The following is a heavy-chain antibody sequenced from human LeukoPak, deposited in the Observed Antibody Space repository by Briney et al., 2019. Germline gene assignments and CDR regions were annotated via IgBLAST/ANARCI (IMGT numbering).Heavy chain of an antibody. CDR2: IKQDGSEQ. CDR3: ARGITTGVDFFDP. Sequence: PGGSLRLSCAASGFTFSSYWMSWVRQAPGKGLEWVANIKQDGSEQYYVDSVKGRFTISRDNARNSLYLQMSSLRAEDTAVYYCARGITTGVDFFDPWGQGTLVTVSS. CDR1: GFTFSSYW. V-gene: IGHV3-7*03. J-gene: IGHJ5*02. D-gene: IGHD1-14*01.